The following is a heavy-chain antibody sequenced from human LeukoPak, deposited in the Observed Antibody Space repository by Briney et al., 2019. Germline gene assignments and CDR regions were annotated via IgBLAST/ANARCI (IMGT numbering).Heavy chain of an antibody. Sequence: GRSLRLSCAASGFTFSNYGIHWVRQAPGKGLERVAVISYDGTNGYYADSVKGRFTISRDNSKNTLYLQMNSLRVEDTAVYYCAGTREQWLVLDYWGQGTLITVSS. J-gene: IGHJ4*02. V-gene: IGHV3-30*03. D-gene: IGHD6-19*01. CDR1: GFTFSNYG. CDR3: AGTREQWLVLDY. CDR2: ISYDGTNG.